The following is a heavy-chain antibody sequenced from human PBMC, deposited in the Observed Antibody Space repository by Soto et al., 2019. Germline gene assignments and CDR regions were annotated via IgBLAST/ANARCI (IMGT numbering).Heavy chain of an antibody. CDR1: GYTFTNHD. D-gene: IGHD1-1*01. Sequence: QVQLVQPGAEVKKPGASVKVSCKASGYTFTNHDINWVRQTTGQGLEWMGWMNPNSGDTGYAQKFQGRVTMTRDTSIRTAYMELSNLRSDDTAVYYCARVGGNWNDDYFDHWGQGALVTVSS. CDR2: MNPNSGDT. V-gene: IGHV1-8*01. J-gene: IGHJ4*02. CDR3: ARVGGNWNDDYFDH.